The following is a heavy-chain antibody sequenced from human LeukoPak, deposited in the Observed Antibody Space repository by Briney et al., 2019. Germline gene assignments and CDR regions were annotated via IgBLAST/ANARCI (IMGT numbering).Heavy chain of an antibody. V-gene: IGHV4-30-4*08. D-gene: IGHD4-17*01. J-gene: IGHJ6*03. CDR3: ARNADKNYGDYSYYYYYMDV. Sequence: SETLSLTCTVSGGSISSGDYYWIWIRQPPGKGLEWIGYISYSGSTYSNPSLKSRVTISVGTSKNQFSLKLTSVTAADTAVYYCARNADKNYGDYSYYYYYMDVWGKGTTVTVSS. CDR2: ISYSGST. CDR1: GGSISSGDYY.